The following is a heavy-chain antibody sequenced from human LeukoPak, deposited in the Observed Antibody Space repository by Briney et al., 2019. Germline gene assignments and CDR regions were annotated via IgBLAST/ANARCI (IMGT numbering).Heavy chain of an antibody. CDR1: GFTVSSNY. CDR3: ARDLRGNRDY. J-gene: IGHJ4*02. D-gene: IGHD4-23*01. CDR2: IYSGGGT. Sequence: GGSLRLSCAASGFTVSSNYMSWVRQAPGKGLEWGSVIYSGGGTYYADSVKGRFTISRDNAKNTLYLQMNSLRAEDTAVYFCARDLRGNRDYWGQGTLVTVSS. V-gene: IGHV3-66*01.